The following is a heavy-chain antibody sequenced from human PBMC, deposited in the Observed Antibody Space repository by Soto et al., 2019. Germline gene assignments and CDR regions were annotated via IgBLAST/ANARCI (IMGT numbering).Heavy chain of an antibody. D-gene: IGHD3-22*01. CDR1: GYTFTSYY. Sequence: SCKASGYTFTSYYMHWVRQAPGQGLEWMGIINPSGGSTSYARKFQGRVTMTRDTSTSTVYMELSSLRSEDTAVYYCARVRRYSSPGGDYYGMDVWGQGTTVTVSS. CDR3: ARVRRYSSPGGDYYGMDV. J-gene: IGHJ6*02. CDR2: INPSGGST. V-gene: IGHV1-46*01.